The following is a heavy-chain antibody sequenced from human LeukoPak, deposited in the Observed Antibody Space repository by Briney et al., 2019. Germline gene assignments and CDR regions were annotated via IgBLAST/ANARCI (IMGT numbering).Heavy chain of an antibody. V-gene: IGHV4-34*01. CDR2: INHSGST. D-gene: IGHD2-8*01. J-gene: IGHJ4*02. Sequence: SETLSLTCAVYGGSFSGYYWSWIRQPPGKGLVWIGEINHSGSTNYNPSLKSRVTISVDTSKNQFSLKLSSVTAADTAVYYCARRESGVQDYWGQGTLVTVSS. CDR1: GGSFSGYY. CDR3: ARRESGVQDY.